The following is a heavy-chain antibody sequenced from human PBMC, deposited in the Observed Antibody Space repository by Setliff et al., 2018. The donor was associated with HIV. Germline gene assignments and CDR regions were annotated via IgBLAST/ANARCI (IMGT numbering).Heavy chain of an antibody. V-gene: IGHV1-69*10. CDR1: GGTFSSYV. CDR3: VRVGPWYYGRSGYLASWDY. J-gene: IGHJ4*02. D-gene: IGHD3-22*01. Sequence: ASVKVSCKASGGTFSSYVISWVRQAPGQGPEWMGGIIPMYGVTNYAQNFQGRVTITADHSTTTTYTELSSLSSEDTAVYYCVRVGPWYYGRSGYLASWDYWGQGTQVTVSS. CDR2: IIPMYGVT.